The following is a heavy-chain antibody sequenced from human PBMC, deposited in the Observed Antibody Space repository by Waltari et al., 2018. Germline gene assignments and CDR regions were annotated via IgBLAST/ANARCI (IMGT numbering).Heavy chain of an antibody. D-gene: IGHD5-12*01. CDR2: ISYDGSNK. CDR1: GFTFRSYA. J-gene: IGHJ4*02. Sequence: QVQLVESGGGVVQPGRSLRLSCSASGFTFRSYAMPVVRPAPGKGLEWVAVISYDGSNKYYADSVKGRFTISRDNSKNTLYLQMNSLRAEDTAVYYCASNGYSGYDFGELRLWGQGTLVTVSS. CDR3: ASNGYSGYDFGELRL. V-gene: IGHV3-30-3*01.